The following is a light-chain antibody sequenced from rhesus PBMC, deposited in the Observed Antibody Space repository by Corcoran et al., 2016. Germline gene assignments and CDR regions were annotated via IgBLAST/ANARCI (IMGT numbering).Light chain of an antibody. Sequence: DIQMTQSPSSLSASVGDSVTITCRASQGISSWFAWFQQQPGKAPKLLTYKASTLHSGVPSRFSGSGSGTDFTLTISSLQPEECATKDCQQYNRAPYSFGQGNKVKIK. CDR3: QQYNRAPYS. J-gene: IGKJ2*01. CDR2: KAS. V-gene: IGKV1-21*01. CDR1: QGISSW.